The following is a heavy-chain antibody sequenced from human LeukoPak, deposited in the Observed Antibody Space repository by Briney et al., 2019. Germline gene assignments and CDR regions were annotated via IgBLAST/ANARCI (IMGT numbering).Heavy chain of an antibody. CDR3: ARVVDTAMVDFDY. Sequence: SETLSLTCTVSGGSISSSSYYRGWIRQPPGKGLEWIGSIYYSGSTYYNPSLKSRVTISVDTSKNQFSLKLSSVTAADTAVYYCARVVDTAMVDFDYWGQGTLVTVSS. V-gene: IGHV4-39*07. CDR2: IYYSGST. CDR1: GGSISSSSYY. D-gene: IGHD5-18*01. J-gene: IGHJ4*02.